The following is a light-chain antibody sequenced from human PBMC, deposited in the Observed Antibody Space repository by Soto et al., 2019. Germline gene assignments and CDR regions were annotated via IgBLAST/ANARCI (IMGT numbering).Light chain of an antibody. CDR2: DAS. Sequence: DIQMTQSPSTLSASVRHTVTVTCRASQSGSGWLAWYQQKPGQAPKFLXYDASALPRGVPSRFRGSGSGTKFTLTIASLQPDDFASYYCQQYETFSGTFGPGTKVDIK. J-gene: IGKJ1*01. CDR1: QSGSGW. CDR3: QQYETFSGT. V-gene: IGKV1-5*01.